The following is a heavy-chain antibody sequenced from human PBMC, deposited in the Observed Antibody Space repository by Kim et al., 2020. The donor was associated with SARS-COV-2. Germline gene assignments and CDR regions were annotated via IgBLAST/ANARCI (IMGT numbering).Heavy chain of an antibody. CDR3: ARHVLLWFGELSGFDY. J-gene: IGHJ4*02. V-gene: IGHV4-39*01. Sequence: LRDRVTISVDTSKNQFSLKLSSVTAADTAVYYCARHVLLWFGELSGFDYWGQGTLVTVSS. D-gene: IGHD3-10*01.